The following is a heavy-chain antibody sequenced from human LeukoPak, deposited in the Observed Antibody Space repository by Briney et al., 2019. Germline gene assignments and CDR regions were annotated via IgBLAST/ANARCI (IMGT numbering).Heavy chain of an antibody. CDR1: GFTFSSFA. D-gene: IGHD5-18*01. J-gene: IGHJ5*02. Sequence: GGSLRLSCAASGFTFSSFAMNWVRQAPGKGLEWVSIISGSGDTTHYTDSVKGRFTVSRDNSKNTLYLQMNSLRAEDTAVYYCATYRQVLLPFEAWGQGTLVTVSS. V-gene: IGHV3-23*01. CDR3: ATYRQVLLPFEA. CDR2: ISGSGDTT.